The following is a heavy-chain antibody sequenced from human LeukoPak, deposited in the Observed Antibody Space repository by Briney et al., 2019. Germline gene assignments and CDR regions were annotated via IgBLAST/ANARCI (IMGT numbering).Heavy chain of an antibody. D-gene: IGHD6-13*01. V-gene: IGHV4-30-4*08. J-gene: IGHJ3*02. Sequence: PSETLSLTCTVSAGSISSGDYYWSWIRQPPGKGLEWIGYIYYSGSTYYNPSLKSRVTISVDTSKNQFSLKLSSVTAADTAVYYCAREGIAAAGFGGDAFDIWGQGTMVTVSS. CDR1: AGSISSGDYY. CDR2: IYYSGST. CDR3: AREGIAAAGFGGDAFDI.